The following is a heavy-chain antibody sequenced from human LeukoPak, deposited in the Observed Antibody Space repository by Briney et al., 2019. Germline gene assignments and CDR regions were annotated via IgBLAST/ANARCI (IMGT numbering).Heavy chain of an antibody. V-gene: IGHV4-59*08. CDR2: IYYSGST. Sequence: SETLSLTCAVYGGSFSGYYWSWIRQPPGKGLEWIGYIYYSGSTNYNPSLKSRVTISVDTSKNQFSLKLSSVTAADTAVYYCAAPKAGYSSGWYAFDIWGQGTMVTVSS. CDR1: GGSFSGYY. J-gene: IGHJ3*02. CDR3: AAPKAGYSSGWYAFDI. D-gene: IGHD6-19*01.